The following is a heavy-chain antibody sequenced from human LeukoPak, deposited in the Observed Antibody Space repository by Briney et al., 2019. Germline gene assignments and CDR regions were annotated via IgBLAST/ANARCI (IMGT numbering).Heavy chain of an antibody. D-gene: IGHD3-9*01. CDR3: AVTDVLTGYPYYFDY. Sequence: KASETLSLTCTVSGGSISSSSYSWGWIRQPPGKGLEWIGNIYYSGSTYYNPSLKSRVTISVDTSKNQFSLKLSSVTAADTAVYYCAVTDVLTGYPYYFDYWGQGTLVTVSS. J-gene: IGHJ4*02. CDR1: GGSISSSSYS. V-gene: IGHV4-39*07. CDR2: IYYSGST.